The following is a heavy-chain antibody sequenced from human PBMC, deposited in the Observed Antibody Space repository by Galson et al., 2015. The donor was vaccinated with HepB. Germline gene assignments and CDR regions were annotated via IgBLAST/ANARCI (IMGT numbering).Heavy chain of an antibody. J-gene: IGHJ5*02. V-gene: IGHV1-69*13. D-gene: IGHD3-3*01. CDR1: GGTFSSYA. Sequence: SVKVSCKASGGTFSSYAISWVRQAPGQGLEWMGGIIPIFGTANYAQKFQGRVTITADESTSTAYMELSSLRSEDTAVYYCARVEDFWSGWFWFDPWGQGTLVTVSS. CDR3: ARVEDFWSGWFWFDP. CDR2: IIPIFGTA.